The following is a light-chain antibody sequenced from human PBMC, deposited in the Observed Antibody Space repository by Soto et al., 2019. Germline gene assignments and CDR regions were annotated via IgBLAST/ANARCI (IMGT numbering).Light chain of an antibody. Sequence: EIVLTQSPGTLSLSPGERATLSCRASQSVNGGYLAWYQQKPSQAPRLLIYDASSRVTGIPDRFSGSGSGTDFTLTISRLEPEDFAMYYCQQYGSSPPITFGQGTRLEIK. J-gene: IGKJ5*01. V-gene: IGKV3-20*01. CDR2: DAS. CDR1: QSVNGGY. CDR3: QQYGSSPPIT.